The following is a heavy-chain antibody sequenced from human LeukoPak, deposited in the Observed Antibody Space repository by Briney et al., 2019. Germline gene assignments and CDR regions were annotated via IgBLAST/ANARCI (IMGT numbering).Heavy chain of an antibody. CDR3: VRGSPGYSSSWHAY. CDR1: GFMLSSTW. D-gene: IGHD6-13*01. CDR2: INSDATST. J-gene: IGHJ4*02. V-gene: IGHV3-74*01. Sequence: GGSLRPSCAASGFMLSSTWMHWVRQAPGKGLVWVSRINSDATSTSYADSVRGRFTISRDDAKNTMYLQMNSLRAEDTAMYYCVRGSPGYSSSWHAYWGQGTLVTVSS.